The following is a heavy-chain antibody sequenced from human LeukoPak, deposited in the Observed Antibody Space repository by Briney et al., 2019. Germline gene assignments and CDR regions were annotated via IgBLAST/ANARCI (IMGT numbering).Heavy chain of an antibody. J-gene: IGHJ4*02. CDR2: IRYDGSNK. CDR3: VPSYCNTSSCYHYFEF. Sequence: GGSLRLSCAASGFTFSSYGMHWVRQAPGKGLEWVAFIRYDGSNKYYADSVKGRFTVSRDNDKTSLYLQMNSLRAEDTAVYYCVPSYCNTSSCYHYFEFWGQGTLVTVSS. V-gene: IGHV3-30*02. D-gene: IGHD2-2*01. CDR1: GFTFSSYG.